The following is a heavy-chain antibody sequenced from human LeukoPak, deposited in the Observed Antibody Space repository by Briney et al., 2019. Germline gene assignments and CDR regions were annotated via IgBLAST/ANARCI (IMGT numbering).Heavy chain of an antibody. CDR1: GFTFSSYA. Sequence: QAGGSLRLSCAASGFTFSSYAMHWVRQAPGKGLEWVAVISYDGSNKYYADSVKGRFTISRDNSKNTLYLQMNSLRAEDTAVYYCARGGGDTAMVKLDYWGQGTLVTVSS. V-gene: IGHV3-30-3*01. D-gene: IGHD5-18*01. CDR3: ARGGGDTAMVKLDY. CDR2: ISYDGSNK. J-gene: IGHJ4*02.